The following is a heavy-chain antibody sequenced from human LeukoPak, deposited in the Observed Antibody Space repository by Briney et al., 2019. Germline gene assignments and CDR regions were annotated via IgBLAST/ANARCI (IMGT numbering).Heavy chain of an antibody. J-gene: IGHJ4*02. D-gene: IGHD3-22*01. Sequence: GGSLRLSCAASGFTFSIFWMSWVRQAPGKGLEWVANIKQDGSAKYYVDSVKGRFTISRDNARNSLYLEMNNLRAEDTAIYYCATSYGSSGNNWGQGTLVTVSS. V-gene: IGHV3-7*01. CDR2: IKQDGSAK. CDR3: ATSYGSSGNN. CDR1: GFTFSIFW.